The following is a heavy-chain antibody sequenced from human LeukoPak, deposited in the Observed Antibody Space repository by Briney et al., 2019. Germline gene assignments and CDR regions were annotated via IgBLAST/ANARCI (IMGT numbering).Heavy chain of an antibody. Sequence: SETLSLTCAVYGGSFSGYYWRWIRQPPGKGLEWIGEINHSGSTNYNPSLKSRVTISVDTSKNQFSLKLSSVTAADTAVYYCARGWPGYCSGGSCIYYGIDVWGQGTTVTVSS. V-gene: IGHV4-34*01. CDR2: INHSGST. D-gene: IGHD2-15*01. J-gene: IGHJ6*02. CDR1: GGSFSGYY. CDR3: ARGWPGYCSGGSCIYYGIDV.